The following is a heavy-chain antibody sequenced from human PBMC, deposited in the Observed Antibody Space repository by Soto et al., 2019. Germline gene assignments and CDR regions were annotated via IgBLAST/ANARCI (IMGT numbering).Heavy chain of an antibody. V-gene: IGHV1-69*12. CDR1: GGSLSNYG. CDR3: ARGDATKIVVTTYYAMDV. J-gene: IGHJ6*02. Sequence: QVQLVQSGAEVKKPGSSVKVSCKASGGSLSNYGISWVRQAPGQGLEWMGAIIPVFGTPNYAQKFQDRVTSNADESTTTVYMEVRSLTSEDTAVYYCARGDATKIVVTTYYAMDVWGQGTTVTVSS. D-gene: IGHD3-22*01. CDR2: IIPVFGTP.